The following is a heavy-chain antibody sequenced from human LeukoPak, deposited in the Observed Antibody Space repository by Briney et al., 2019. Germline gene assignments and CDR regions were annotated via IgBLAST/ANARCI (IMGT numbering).Heavy chain of an antibody. D-gene: IGHD3-22*01. CDR1: GGSINSDYW. CDR2: IYHTGSV. Sequence: SGTLSLTCAVSGGSINSDYWWTWVRQSPGKGLEWIGEIYHTGSVNYNLSLESRVTISRDRSKNQFSLMLRSVTAADTAVYYCARTLDSSAYIVRRPYSMGVWGQGTTVTVSS. J-gene: IGHJ6*02. CDR3: ARTLDSSAYIVRRPYSMGV. V-gene: IGHV4-4*02.